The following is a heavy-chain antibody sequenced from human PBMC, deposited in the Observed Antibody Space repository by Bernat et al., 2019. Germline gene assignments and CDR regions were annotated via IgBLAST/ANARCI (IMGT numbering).Heavy chain of an antibody. CDR3: AKYGLSYDFWSGYFR. J-gene: IGHJ4*02. D-gene: IGHD3-3*01. V-gene: IGHV3-43*02. CDR1: GFTFDDYA. Sequence: EVQLVESGGGVVQPGGSLRLSCAASGFTFDDYAMHWVRQAPGKGLEWVSLISGDGGSTYYADSVKGRFTISRDNSKNSLYLQMNSLRTEDTALYYCAKYGLSYDFWSGYFRWGQGTLVTVSS. CDR2: ISGDGGST.